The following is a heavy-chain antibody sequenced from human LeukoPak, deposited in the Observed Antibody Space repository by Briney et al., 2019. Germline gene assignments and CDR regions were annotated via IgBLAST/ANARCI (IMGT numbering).Heavy chain of an antibody. CDR1: GFTFSSYW. J-gene: IGHJ4*02. V-gene: IGHV3-7*01. Sequence: GGSLRLSCAASGFTFSSYWMSWVRQAPGKGLEWVANIKQDGSEKYYVDSVKGRFTISRDNAKNSLYLQMNSLRAEDTAVYYCARDHWQWLTHPFDYWGQGTLVTVSS. CDR3: ARDHWQWLTHPFDY. D-gene: IGHD6-19*01. CDR2: IKQDGSEK.